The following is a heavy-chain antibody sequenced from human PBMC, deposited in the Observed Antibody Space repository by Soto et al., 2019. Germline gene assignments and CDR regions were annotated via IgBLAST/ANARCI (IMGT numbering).Heavy chain of an antibody. CDR1: GGSVSSGSYY. CDR2: IYYSGST. V-gene: IGHV4-61*01. Sequence: SETLSLTCTVSGGSVSSGSYYWSWIRQPPGKGLEWIGYIYYSGSTNYNPSLKSRVTISVDTSKNQFSLKLSSVTAADTAVYYCARWSARYFDSWSFDYWGQGTLVNVSS. CDR3: ARWSARYFDSWSFDY. D-gene: IGHD3-22*01. J-gene: IGHJ4*02.